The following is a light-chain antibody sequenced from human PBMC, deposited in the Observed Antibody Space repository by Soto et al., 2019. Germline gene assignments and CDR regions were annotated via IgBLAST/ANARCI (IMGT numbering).Light chain of an antibody. CDR2: AES. V-gene: IGKV1-27*01. CDR3: QQYHIAPLT. CDR1: LPISNY. J-gene: IGKJ4*01. Sequence: DLQMTQSPSSLSASVGDRVTITCRASLPISNYLAWYQQKPGKIPNLLIYAESTLQAGVPSRFSCCGTGTHFPLTLSSMQPEDVAAYYCQQYHIAPLTFGGGTNVEIK.